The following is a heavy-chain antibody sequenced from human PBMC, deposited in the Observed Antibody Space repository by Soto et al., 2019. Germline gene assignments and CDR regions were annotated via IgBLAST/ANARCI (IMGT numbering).Heavy chain of an antibody. D-gene: IGHD1-26*01. V-gene: IGHV5-51*01. CDR2: IYPGDSDT. CDR1: GYSFTSYW. J-gene: IGHJ4*02. Sequence: GESLKISCKGSGYSFTSYWIGWVRQMPGKGLEWMGIIYPGDSDTRYSPSFQGQVTISADKSISTAYLQWSSLKASDTAMYYCASLQGIVGATTSALFDYWGQGTLVTVSS. CDR3: ASLQGIVGATTSALFDY.